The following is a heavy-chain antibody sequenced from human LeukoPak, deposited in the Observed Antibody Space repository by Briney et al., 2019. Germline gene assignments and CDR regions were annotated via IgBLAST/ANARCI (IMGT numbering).Heavy chain of an antibody. J-gene: IGHJ4*02. CDR1: GGSISNYY. Sequence: SETLSLTCTVSGGSISNYYWSWIRQPPGKGLEWIGYIYYSGSTNYNPSLKSRVTISVDTSKNQFSLKLSSVTAADTAVYYCARERGSVDYWGQGTLVTVSS. CDR2: IYYSGST. D-gene: IGHD5-12*01. CDR3: ARERGSVDY. V-gene: IGHV4-59*12.